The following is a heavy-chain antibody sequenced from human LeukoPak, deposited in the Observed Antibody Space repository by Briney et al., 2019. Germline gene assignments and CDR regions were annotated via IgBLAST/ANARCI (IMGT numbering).Heavy chain of an antibody. CDR3: ARDHAAGWELPLNWFDP. CDR2: ISTYNGHT. D-gene: IGHD1-26*01. V-gene: IGHV1-18*01. CDR1: GYTFTSYG. J-gene: IGHJ5*02. Sequence: ASVKVSCKASGYTFTSYGINWVRQAPGQGLEWMGWISTYNGHTNYAQKFQGRDTMTTDTSTSTASMELRSLRSDDTAVYYCARDHAAGWELPLNWFDPWGQGTLVTVSS.